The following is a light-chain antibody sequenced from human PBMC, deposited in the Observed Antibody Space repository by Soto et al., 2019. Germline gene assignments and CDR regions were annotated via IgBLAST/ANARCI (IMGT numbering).Light chain of an antibody. V-gene: IGLV1-44*01. J-gene: IGLJ3*02. CDR1: SSNIGRNT. CDR3: AAWDDSLSGWV. CDR2: SNN. Sequence: QSVLTQTPSASGTPGQRVTMSCSGSSSNIGRNTVSWFQQLLGTAPKLLIYSNNQRPSGVPDRFSGSKSDTSASLVISGLQSKDEADYYCAAWDDSLSGWVFGGGTQLTVL.